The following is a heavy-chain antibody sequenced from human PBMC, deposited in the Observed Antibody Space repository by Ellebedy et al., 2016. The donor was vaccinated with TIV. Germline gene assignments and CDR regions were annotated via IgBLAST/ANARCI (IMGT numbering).Heavy chain of an antibody. D-gene: IGHD5-12*01. CDR1: GGSISSYY. J-gene: IGHJ6*02. CDR3: ASLIGGYDSPLDYYYGMDV. CDR2: IYYSGST. V-gene: IGHV4-59*12. Sequence: SETLSLTXTVSGGSISSYYWSWIRQPPGKGLEWIGYIYYSGSTNYNPSLKSRVTISVDTSKNQFSLKLSSVTAADTAVYYCASLIGGYDSPLDYYYGMDVWGQGTTVTVSS.